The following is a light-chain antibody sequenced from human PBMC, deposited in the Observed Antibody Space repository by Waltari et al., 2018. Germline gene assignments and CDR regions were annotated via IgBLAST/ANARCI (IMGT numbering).Light chain of an antibody. V-gene: IGKV1-33*01. CDR3: QQYDNLPALT. CDR2: DAS. CDR1: QDISNY. Sequence: DIQMTQSPSSLSASVGARVTITCQASQDISNYLNWYQQKPGKAHKLLIYDASNLETGVPSRFSGSGSGTDFTFTISSLQPEDIATYYCQQYDNLPALTFGGGTKVEIK. J-gene: IGKJ4*01.